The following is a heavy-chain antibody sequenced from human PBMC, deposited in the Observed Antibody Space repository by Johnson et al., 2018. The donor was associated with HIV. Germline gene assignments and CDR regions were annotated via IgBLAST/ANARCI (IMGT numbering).Heavy chain of an antibody. CDR2: IGTAGDT. Sequence: MLLVESGGGLVQPGRSLRLSCTASGFTFSSYDMHWVRQATGKGLEWVSAIGTAGDTYYPGSVKGRFTISRENAKNSLYLQMNSLRAGDTAVYYCAREGRGAPHDAFDIWGQGTMVTVSS. CDR3: AREGRGAPHDAFDI. D-gene: IGHD2-15*01. CDR1: GFTFSSYD. V-gene: IGHV3-13*01. J-gene: IGHJ3*02.